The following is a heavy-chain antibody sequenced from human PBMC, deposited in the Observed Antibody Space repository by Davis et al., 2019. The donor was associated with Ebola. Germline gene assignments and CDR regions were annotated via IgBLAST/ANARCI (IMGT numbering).Heavy chain of an antibody. Sequence: PGGSLRLSCEASGFTSGSYAMHRVRQAPGKGLEWVAVMSYDGTFEYYADSVKGRFIISRDNARDSLYLQMDSLRVEDTAIYYCARDAFSLSRYDTEDHWGQGTLVTVSS. CDR2: MSYDGTFE. CDR1: GFTSGSYA. D-gene: IGHD3-9*01. V-gene: IGHV3-30*03. CDR3: ARDAFSLSRYDTEDH. J-gene: IGHJ4*02.